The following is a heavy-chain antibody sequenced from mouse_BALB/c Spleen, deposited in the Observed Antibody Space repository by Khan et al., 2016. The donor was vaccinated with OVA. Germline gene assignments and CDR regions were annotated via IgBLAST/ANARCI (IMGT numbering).Heavy chain of an antibody. CDR2: IWSAGST. V-gene: IGHV2-2*02. D-gene: IGHD2-4*01. CDR3: ARRCEDYGRGAWFVY. CDR1: GFSLNTYS. J-gene: IGHJ3*01. Sequence: QVQLKESGPGLLQPSQSLSITCTVSGFSLNTYSVHWVRQSPGKALEWLGVIWSAGSTDYNAAFMSRLSITKDNSKSQVFFKMNSLQTNDTAIYYCARRCEDYGRGAWFVYWGQGTLVTVSA.